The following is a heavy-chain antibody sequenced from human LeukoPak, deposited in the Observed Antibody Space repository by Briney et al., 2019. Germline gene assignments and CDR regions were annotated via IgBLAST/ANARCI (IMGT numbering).Heavy chain of an antibody. CDR2: INPNSGGT. J-gene: IGHJ5*02. D-gene: IGHD2-15*01. CDR3: ARDPSPPYCSGGSCYPTTDDNWFDP. V-gene: IGHV1-2*06. CDR1: GYTFTGYY. Sequence: ASVKVSCKASGYTFTGYYMHWVRQAPGQGLEWMGRINPNSGGTNYAQKFQGRVTMTRDTSISTAYMELSRLRSDDTAVCYCARDPSPPYCSGGSCYPTTDDNWFDPWGQGTLVTVSS.